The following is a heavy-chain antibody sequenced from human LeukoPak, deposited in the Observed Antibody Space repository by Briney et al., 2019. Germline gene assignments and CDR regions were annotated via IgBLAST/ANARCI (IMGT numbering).Heavy chain of an antibody. J-gene: IGHJ6*03. CDR3: ATVDRYYYYLDV. CDR1: GGTFSSYS. CDR2: IIPLFNTA. Sequence: SVKVSCKASGGTFSSYSITWVRQAPGQGLEWMGGIIPLFNTANYAQKFQGRVTITTGESTSTAYMELSSLRFEDTAMYYCATVDRYYYYLDVWGKGTTVTVSS. V-gene: IGHV1-69*05.